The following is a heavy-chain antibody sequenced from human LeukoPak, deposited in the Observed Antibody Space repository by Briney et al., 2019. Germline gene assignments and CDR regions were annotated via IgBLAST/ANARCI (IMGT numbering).Heavy chain of an antibody. Sequence: SGFSLRTSGVGVGWIRQPPGKALEWLALIYWDDDKRYSPSLKSRLTITKDTSKNQVVLTMTNMDPVDAATYYCAHRQYSSSPFDYWGQGTLVTVSS. V-gene: IGHV2-5*02. J-gene: IGHJ4*02. D-gene: IGHD6-6*01. CDR2: IYWDDDK. CDR3: AHRQYSSSPFDY. CDR1: GFSLRTSGVG.